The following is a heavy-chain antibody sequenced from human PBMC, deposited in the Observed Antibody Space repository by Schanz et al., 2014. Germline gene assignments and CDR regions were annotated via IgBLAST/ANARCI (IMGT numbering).Heavy chain of an antibody. Sequence: QILLVQPGPEVKKPGASVTVSCKASGYDFHIYAYSWVRQAPGQGPEWIGWISGYTGDTKYAQKFQHRVNMTTDRTTSTVYMELRSLRSDDTAVYFCARENMRIPTADSFDYWGQGTRVTVSS. D-gene: IGHD2-21*02. CDR3: ARENMRIPTADSFDY. CDR1: GYDFHIYA. V-gene: IGHV1-18*01. CDR2: ISGYTGDT. J-gene: IGHJ4*02.